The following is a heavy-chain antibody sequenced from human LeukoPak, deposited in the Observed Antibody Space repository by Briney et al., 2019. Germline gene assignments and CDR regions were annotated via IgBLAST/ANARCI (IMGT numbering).Heavy chain of an antibody. CDR2: ILPAFGTV. D-gene: IGHD1-20*01. CDR3: ATNPMTGYHLGDYYYFYMAV. J-gene: IGHJ6*03. V-gene: IGHV1-69*05. Sequence: ASVKVSCKASGVTFSSYAISWVRQAPGQGLEWIGGILPAFGTVNSAQKFQGRVTITKEDSTTTAYMELSSLRSEDTAVYYCATNPMTGYHLGDYYYFYMAVWGKGTTVTVS. CDR1: GVTFSSYA.